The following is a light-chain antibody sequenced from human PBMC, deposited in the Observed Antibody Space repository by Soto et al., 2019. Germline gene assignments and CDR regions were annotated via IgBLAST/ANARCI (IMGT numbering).Light chain of an antibody. CDR2: EVS. J-gene: IGLJ1*01. V-gene: IGLV2-8*01. CDR3: SSYAGSNNLGV. CDR1: SSDVGGYNY. Sequence: QSVLTQPSSASGSPGQSVTISCTGTSSDVGGYNYVSWYQQHPGKAPKLMIYEVSKRPSGVSDRFSGSKSGNTATLTVSGLQAEDEADYYCSSYAGSNNLGVFGTGTKLTVL.